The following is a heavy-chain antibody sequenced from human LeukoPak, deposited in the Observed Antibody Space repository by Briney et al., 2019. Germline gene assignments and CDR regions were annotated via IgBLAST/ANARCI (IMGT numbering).Heavy chain of an antibody. CDR2: TYRDGST. D-gene: IGHD3-16*02. Sequence: GGSLRLSCAASGFTVSSNFMSWVRQAPGKGLEWVSVTYRDGSTYYAGSVKGRFTISRDNSKNTLYLQMNSLRAEDTAVYYCARGYLDAFDIWGQGTMVTVSS. CDR1: GFTVSSNF. V-gene: IGHV3-53*01. J-gene: IGHJ3*02. CDR3: ARGYLDAFDI.